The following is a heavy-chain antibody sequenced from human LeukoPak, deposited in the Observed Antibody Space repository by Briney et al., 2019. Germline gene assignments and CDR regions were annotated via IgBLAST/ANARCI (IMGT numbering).Heavy chain of an antibody. D-gene: IGHD3-10*01. CDR1: GYTFTGYY. V-gene: IGHV1-2*02. CDR3: ARTYYYGSYYMDV. J-gene: IGHJ6*03. CDR2: INPNSGGT. Sequence: ASVKVSCKASGYTFTGYYMHWVRQAPGQGLEWMGWINPNSGGTNFAQNFQGRVTMTRDTSISTAYMELSRLRSDDTAVYYCARTYYYGSYYMDVWGKGTTVTISS.